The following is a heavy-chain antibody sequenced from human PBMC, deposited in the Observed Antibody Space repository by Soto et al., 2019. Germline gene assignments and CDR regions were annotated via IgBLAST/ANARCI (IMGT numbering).Heavy chain of an antibody. Sequence: EVQLLESGGDLLQSGGSLRLACAASGFTFSSYAMSWVRQAPGKGREWVSTVSGSGSSTYYADSVKGRFTISRDNSKNTLYLQMNSLRAEDTAIYYCAKRPDYFDYWGQGTLVTVSS. CDR2: VSGSGSST. CDR1: GFTFSSYA. CDR3: AKRPDYFDY. J-gene: IGHJ4*02. V-gene: IGHV3-23*01.